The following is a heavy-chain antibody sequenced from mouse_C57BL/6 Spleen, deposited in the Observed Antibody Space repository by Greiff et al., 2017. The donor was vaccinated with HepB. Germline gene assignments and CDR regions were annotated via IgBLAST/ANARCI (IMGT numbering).Heavy chain of an antibody. CDR1: GYTFTSYW. Sequence: QVQLQQSGAELAKPGASVKLSCKASGYTFTSYWMHWVKQRPGQGLEWIGYINPSSGYTKYNQKFKDKATLTADKSSSTAYMQLSSLTYEDSAVYYCARGDYDVDYAMDYWGQGTSVTVSS. CDR3: ARGDYDVDYAMDY. J-gene: IGHJ4*01. D-gene: IGHD2-4*01. V-gene: IGHV1-7*01. CDR2: INPSSGYT.